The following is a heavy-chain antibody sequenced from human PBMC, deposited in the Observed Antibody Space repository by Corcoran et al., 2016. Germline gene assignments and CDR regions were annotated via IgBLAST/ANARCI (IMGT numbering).Heavy chain of an antibody. Sequence: QVQLVQSGAEVKKPGASVKVSCKASGYTFTSYAMHWVRQAPGQRLEWMGWINAGNGNTKYSQKFQGRVTITRDTSASTAYMELSSLRSEDTAVYYCARVATIFGVPLGGYWGQGTLVTVSS. CDR1: GYTFTSYA. D-gene: IGHD3-3*01. J-gene: IGHJ4*02. CDR2: INAGNGNT. CDR3: ARVATIFGVPLGGY. V-gene: IGHV1-3*01.